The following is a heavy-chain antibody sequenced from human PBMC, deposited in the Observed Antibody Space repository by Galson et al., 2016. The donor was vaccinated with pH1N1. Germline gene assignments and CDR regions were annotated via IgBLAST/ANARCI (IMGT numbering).Heavy chain of an antibody. J-gene: IGHJ3*02. Sequence: SLRLSCAASGFTFSGYYMTWIRRAPGKGLEWVSYISSSGYTIFYTDSVKGRFTISRDNAKNSLYLQMNSLRAEDTAVYYCASAPRLGELELGDVFDIWGQGTMVTVSS. CDR3: ASAPRLGELELGDVFDI. D-gene: IGHD3-10*01. CDR1: GFTFSGYY. V-gene: IGHV3-11*01. CDR2: ISSSGYTI.